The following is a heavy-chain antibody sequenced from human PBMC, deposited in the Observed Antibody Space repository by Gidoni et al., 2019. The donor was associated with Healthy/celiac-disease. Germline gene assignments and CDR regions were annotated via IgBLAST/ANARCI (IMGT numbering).Heavy chain of an antibody. Sequence: EVQLVESGGGLVKPGGSLRLSCAASGFTFSSYSMNWVRQAPGKGLEWGSSISSSSSYIYYADSVKGRFTISRDNAKNSLYLQMNSLRAEDTAVYYCARDDAIFGVVNGYFDLWGRGTLVTVSS. J-gene: IGHJ2*01. CDR1: GFTFSSYS. CDR3: ARDDAIFGVVNGYFDL. D-gene: IGHD3-3*01. V-gene: IGHV3-21*01. CDR2: ISSSSSYI.